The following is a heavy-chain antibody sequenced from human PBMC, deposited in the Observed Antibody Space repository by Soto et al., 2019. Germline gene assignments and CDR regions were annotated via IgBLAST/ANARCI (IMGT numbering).Heavy chain of an antibody. CDR3: ARCSLVVVPAPGFDP. J-gene: IGHJ5*02. D-gene: IGHD2-2*01. CDR1: GGSISSGGYY. V-gene: IGHV4-31*03. CDR2: IYYSGTT. Sequence: QVQLQESGPGLVKPSETLSLTCTVSGGSISSGGYYWSWIRQHPGKGLEWIGYIYYSGTTYYNPSLKSRVTISVDTSKNQFSLKLSSASAADTALYYCARCSLVVVPAPGFDPWGRGTLVTVSS.